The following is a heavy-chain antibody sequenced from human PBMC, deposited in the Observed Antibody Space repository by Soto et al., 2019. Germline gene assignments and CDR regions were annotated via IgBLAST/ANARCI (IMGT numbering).Heavy chain of an antibody. CDR3: ARQQGTAAANDY. CDR2: IIGIFGTA. V-gene: IGHV1-69*06. D-gene: IGHD6-13*01. CDR1: GGTFGSYS. J-gene: IGHJ4*02. Sequence: QVQLVQSGTEVKEPGSSVKVSCKASGGTFGSYSISWVRQAPGQGLEWMGGIIGIFGTANYAQKFQGRVTFTADKSTSTAYMELSSLRSEDTAVYYCARQQGTAAANDYWGQGTLVTVSS.